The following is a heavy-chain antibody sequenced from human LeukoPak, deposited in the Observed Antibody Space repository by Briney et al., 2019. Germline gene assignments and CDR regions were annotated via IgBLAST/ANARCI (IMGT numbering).Heavy chain of an antibody. CDR2: ISDSSDST. CDR3: AKDPGTDFYDSNGYWFEY. D-gene: IGHD3-22*01. V-gene: IGHV3-23*01. Sequence: PGGSLRLSCAASGFTFSSYAMSWVRQAPGKGLEWVSAISDSSDSTYYADSVKGRFTISRDNSKNTLYLQMNSLRAEDTAIYYCAKDPGTDFYDSNGYWFEYWGQGTLVTVSS. J-gene: IGHJ4*02. CDR1: GFTFSSYA.